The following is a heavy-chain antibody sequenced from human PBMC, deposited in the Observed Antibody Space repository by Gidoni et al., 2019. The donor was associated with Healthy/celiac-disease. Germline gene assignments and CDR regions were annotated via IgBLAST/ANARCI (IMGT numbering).Heavy chain of an antibody. CDR1: GFTFSSYE. D-gene: IGHD5-12*01. CDR2: ISSSGSTI. Sequence: EVQLVESGGGLVQPGGSLRLSCAGSGFTFSSYEMNWVRQAQGKGLEWVSYISSSGSTIYYADSVKGRFTISRDNAKNSLYLQMNSLRAEDTAVYYCARDLSGYDYSVWGQGTLVTVSS. J-gene: IGHJ4*02. CDR3: ARDLSGYDYSV. V-gene: IGHV3-48*03.